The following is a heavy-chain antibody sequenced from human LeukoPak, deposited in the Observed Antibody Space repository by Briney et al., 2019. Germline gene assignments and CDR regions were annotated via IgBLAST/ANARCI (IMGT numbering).Heavy chain of an antibody. J-gene: IGHJ4*02. V-gene: IGHV1-46*01. CDR2: INPSGGST. Sequence: GASVKVSCKASGYAFTSYYMHWVRQAPGQGLEWMGIINPSGGSTSYAQKFQGRVTMTRDMSTSTVYMELSSLRSEDTAVYYCARSLRYFDWTLMNDYWGQGTLVTVSS. D-gene: IGHD3-9*01. CDR3: ARSLRYFDWTLMNDY. CDR1: GYAFTSYY.